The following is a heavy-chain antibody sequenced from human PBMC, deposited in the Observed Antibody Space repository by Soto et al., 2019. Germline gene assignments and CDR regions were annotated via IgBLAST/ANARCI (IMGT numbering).Heavy chain of an antibody. CDR1: GGSISSGDYY. J-gene: IGHJ5*02. V-gene: IGHV4-61*08. CDR2: IYYSGST. Sequence: PSETLSLTCTVSGGSISSGDYYWSWIRQPPGKGLEWIGYIYYSGSTNYNPSLKSRVTISVDTSKNQFSLKLSSVTAADTAVYYCARDLGPVRGVIIGGSNWFDPWGQGTLVTVSS. CDR3: ARDLGPVRGVIIGGSNWFDP. D-gene: IGHD3-10*01.